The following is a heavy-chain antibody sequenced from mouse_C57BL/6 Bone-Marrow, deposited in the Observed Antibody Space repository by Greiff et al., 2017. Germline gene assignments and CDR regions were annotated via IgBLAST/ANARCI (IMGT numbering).Heavy chain of an antibody. J-gene: IGHJ1*03. CDR2: ISSGGSYT. CDR3: ARRGYYGSSSYGYFDV. CDR1: GFTFSSYG. Sequence: EVKLVESGGDLVKPGGSLKLSCAASGFTFSSYGMSWVRQTPDKRLEWVATISSGGSYTYYPDSVKGRFTISRDNAKNTLYLQMSSLKSEDTAMYYCARRGYYGSSSYGYFDVWGTGTTVTVSS. D-gene: IGHD1-1*01. V-gene: IGHV5-6*02.